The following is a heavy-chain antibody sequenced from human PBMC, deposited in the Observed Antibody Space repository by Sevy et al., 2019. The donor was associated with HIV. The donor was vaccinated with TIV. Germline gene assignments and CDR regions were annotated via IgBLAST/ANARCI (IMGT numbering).Heavy chain of an antibody. D-gene: IGHD3-22*01. CDR2: ITSSSDYI. J-gene: IGHJ4*02. CDR1: GFTFSNYN. CDR3: ARDRRTLNYYASSGYNYYFDY. Sequence: GGSLRLSCAASGFTFSNYNMNWVRQAPGKGLEWVSSITSSSDYIYDADSVKGRFTISRDNAKNSLYLQMNSLRAEDTAVYYCARDRRTLNYYASSGYNYYFDYWRQGTLVTVSS. V-gene: IGHV3-21*01.